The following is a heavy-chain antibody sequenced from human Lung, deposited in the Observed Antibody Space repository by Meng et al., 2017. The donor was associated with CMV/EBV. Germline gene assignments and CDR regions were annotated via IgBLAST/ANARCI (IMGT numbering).Heavy chain of an antibody. V-gene: IGHV4-59*01. J-gene: IGHJ4*02. D-gene: IGHD2-2*01. CDR1: GGSINNYY. CDR3: ARIYCSSTSCYNDY. CDR2: IYYSGST. Sequence: SQTXSLTXAVSGGSINNYYWSWIRQPPGKGLEWIGYIYYSGSTNYNPSLKSRVTISVDTSKNQFSLKLSSVTAADTAVYFCARIYCSSTSCYNDYWGQGTLVTVSS.